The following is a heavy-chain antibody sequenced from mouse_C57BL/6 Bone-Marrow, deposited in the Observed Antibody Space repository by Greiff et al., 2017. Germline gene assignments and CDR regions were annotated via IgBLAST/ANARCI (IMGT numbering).Heavy chain of an antibody. Sequence: QVQLKQPGTELVKPGASVKLSCKASGYTFTSYWMHWVKQRPGQGLEWIGNINPSNGGTNYNEKFKSKATLTVDKSSSTAYMQLSSLTSEGSAVYECARSHSCYSDYGYAMGYGGRGTSVTLSS. CDR3: ARSHSCYSDYGYAMGY. V-gene: IGHV1-53*01. CDR2: INPSNGGT. D-gene: IGHD2-5*01. J-gene: IGHJ4*01. CDR1: GYTFTSYW.